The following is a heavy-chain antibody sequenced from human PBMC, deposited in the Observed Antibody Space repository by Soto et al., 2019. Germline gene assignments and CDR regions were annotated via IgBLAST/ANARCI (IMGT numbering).Heavy chain of an antibody. CDR3: ARRYGDYEGLYFDY. J-gene: IGHJ4*02. CDR1: GGSISSSSYY. D-gene: IGHD4-17*01. Sequence: SETLSLTCTVSGGSISSSSYYWGWLRQPPGKGLEWIGSIYYSGSTYYNPSLKSRVTISVDTSKNQFSLKLSSVTAADTAVYYCARRYGDYEGLYFDYWGQGTLVTVSS. CDR2: IYYSGST. V-gene: IGHV4-39*01.